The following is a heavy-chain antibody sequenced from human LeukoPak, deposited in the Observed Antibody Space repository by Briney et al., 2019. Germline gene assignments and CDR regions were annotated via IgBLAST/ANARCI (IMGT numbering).Heavy chain of an antibody. Sequence: PSQTLSLTCTVSGGSISSGGYYWSWIRQHPGKGLEWIGYIYYSGSTYYNPSLKSRVTISVDTSKNQFSLKLSSVTAADTAVYYCARVASTLWEGDYWGQGTLVTVSS. J-gene: IGHJ4*02. CDR3: ARVASTLWEGDY. CDR2: IYYSGST. CDR1: GGSISSGGYY. D-gene: IGHD3-16*01. V-gene: IGHV4-31*03.